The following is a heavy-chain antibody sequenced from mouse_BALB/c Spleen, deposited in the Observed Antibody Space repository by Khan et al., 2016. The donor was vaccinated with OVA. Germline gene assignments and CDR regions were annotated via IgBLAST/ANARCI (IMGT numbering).Heavy chain of an antibody. CDR3: ARRTTGYTMDY. CDR1: GYTFTSNT. V-gene: IGHV1-4*01. Sequence: QIQLVQSGAELARPGASVRMSCEASGYTFTSNTMHWVKQRPGQGLEWIGYINPRSGYTNYNQNFKDKATLTADKSSSTAYMQLSSLTSEDSAVYYCARRTTGYTMDYWGQGTSVTVSS. D-gene: IGHD2-14*01. J-gene: IGHJ4*01. CDR2: INPRSGYT.